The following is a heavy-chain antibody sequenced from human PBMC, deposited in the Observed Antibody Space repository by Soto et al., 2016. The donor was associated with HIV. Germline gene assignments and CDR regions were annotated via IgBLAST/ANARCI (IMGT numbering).Heavy chain of an antibody. V-gene: IGHV1-18*01. CDR3: AREWNSGSYHYMDV. J-gene: IGHJ6*03. CDR2: IDTYNRNT. Sequence: QVQLVQSGAEVKKPGASLRISCKASGYTFNSYAISWVRQAPGQGLEWMGTIDTYNRNTNYPQKLQGRVTMTTDTSTSTAYMELRSLRSDDTAVYYCAREWNSGSYHYMDVWGKGTTVTVSS. D-gene: IGHD1-26*01. CDR1: GYTFNSYA.